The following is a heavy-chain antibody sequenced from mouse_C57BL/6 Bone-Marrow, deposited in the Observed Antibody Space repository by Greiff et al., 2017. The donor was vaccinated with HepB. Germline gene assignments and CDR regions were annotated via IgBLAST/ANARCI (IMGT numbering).Heavy chain of an antibody. Sequence: DVKLQESGPGMVKPSQSLSLTCTVTGYSITSGYDWHWIRHFPGNKLEWMGYISYSGSTNYNPSLKSRISITHDTSKNHFLLKLNSVTTEDTATYYCAKGGLRPFYWYFDVWGTGTTVTVSS. J-gene: IGHJ1*03. CDR2: ISYSGST. CDR1: GYSITSGYD. CDR3: AKGGLRPFYWYFDV. D-gene: IGHD2-4*01. V-gene: IGHV3-1*01.